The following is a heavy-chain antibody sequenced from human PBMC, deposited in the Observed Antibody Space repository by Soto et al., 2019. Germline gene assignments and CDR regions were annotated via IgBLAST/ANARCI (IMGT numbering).Heavy chain of an antibody. CDR3: ARGLGLYTAMVIGYYYGMDV. Sequence: SATLSLTCTVSGGSISSYYWSWIRQPPGKGLEWIGYIYYSGSTNYNPSLKSRVTISVDTSKNQFSLKLSSVTAADTAVYYCARGLGLYTAMVIGYYYGMDVWGQGTTVTVSS. V-gene: IGHV4-59*01. J-gene: IGHJ6*02. D-gene: IGHD5-18*01. CDR2: IYYSGST. CDR1: GGSISSYY.